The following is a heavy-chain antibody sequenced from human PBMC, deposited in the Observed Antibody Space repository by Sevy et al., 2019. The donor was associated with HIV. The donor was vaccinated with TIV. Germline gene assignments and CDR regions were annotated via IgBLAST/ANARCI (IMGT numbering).Heavy chain of an antibody. CDR3: AGTEWGLLPFDY. Sequence: GGSLRLSCAASGFTFSSYAMHWVRQAPGKGLEWVAVISYDGSNKYYADSVKGRFTISRDNSKNTLYLQMNSLRAEDTAVYYCAGTEWGLLPFDYWGQGTLVTVSS. J-gene: IGHJ4*02. D-gene: IGHD1-26*01. CDR2: ISYDGSNK. V-gene: IGHV3-30-3*01. CDR1: GFTFSSYA.